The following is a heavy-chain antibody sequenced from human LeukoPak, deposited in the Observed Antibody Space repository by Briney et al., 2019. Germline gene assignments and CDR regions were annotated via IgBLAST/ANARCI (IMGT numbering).Heavy chain of an antibody. J-gene: IGHJ4*02. CDR3: ANSPGSSTGWFPDS. Sequence: PGGSLRLSCAASGFTFSNSGMHWVRQAPGKGLEWVAFIRYDGSNKYYADSVKGRFTISRDNSKNTLYLQMNSLRAEDTAAYYCANSPGSSTGWFPDSWGQGTLVTVSS. CDR2: IRYDGSNK. D-gene: IGHD2-2*01. V-gene: IGHV3-30*02. CDR1: GFTFSNSG.